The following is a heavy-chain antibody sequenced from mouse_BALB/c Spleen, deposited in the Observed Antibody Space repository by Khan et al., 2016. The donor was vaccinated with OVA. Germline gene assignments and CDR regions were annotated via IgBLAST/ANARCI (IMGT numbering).Heavy chain of an antibody. Sequence: VRLQQSGAELVKPAASLKLSRTASGSPIKDIYIHWVKPLPEKGLERIRSTDPANGNTKYDPQFQGKATITADTSSNTAYRQLSSLTSEDTAVYYCRISTINAWGQGTTLTVSS. CDR2: TDPANGNT. J-gene: IGHJ2*01. V-gene: IGHV14-3*02. CDR1: GSPIKDIY. CDR3: RISTINA.